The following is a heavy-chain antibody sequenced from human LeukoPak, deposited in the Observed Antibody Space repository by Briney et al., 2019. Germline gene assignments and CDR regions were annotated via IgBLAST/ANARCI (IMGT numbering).Heavy chain of an antibody. J-gene: IGHJ4*02. CDR2: INHGGST. D-gene: IGHD3-10*01. V-gene: IGHV4-34*01. CDR3: ARQTDVMVRGVIFDY. Sequence: SETLSLTCAVYGGSFSGYSWSWIRQPPGKGLEWIGEINHGGSTNYNPSLKSRVTISVDTSKNQFSLKLSSVTAADTAVYYCARQTDVMVRGVIFDYWGQGTLVTVSS. CDR1: GGSFSGYS.